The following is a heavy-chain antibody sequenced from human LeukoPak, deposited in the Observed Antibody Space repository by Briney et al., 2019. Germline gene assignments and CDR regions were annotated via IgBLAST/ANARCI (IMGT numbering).Heavy chain of an antibody. V-gene: IGHV1-2*02. CDR1: GYTFTGYY. D-gene: IGHD3-10*01. CDR2: MNPNRGGT. J-gene: IGHJ3*02. Sequence: ASVKVSCKATGYTFTGYYMHWGRQAPGQGLEWMGWMNPNRGGTNYAQKFQGRVPMARDTSITTAYMELSRLRSDDTAVYYCARAWNGSGSYYVFSPAFDIWGQGTMVTVSS. CDR3: ARAWNGSGSYYVFSPAFDI.